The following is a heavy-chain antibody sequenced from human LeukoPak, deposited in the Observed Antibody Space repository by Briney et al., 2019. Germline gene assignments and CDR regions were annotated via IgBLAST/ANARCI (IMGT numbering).Heavy chain of an antibody. CDR2: INPNSGGT. J-gene: IGHJ4*02. D-gene: IGHD3-9*01. CDR1: GYTFSGYY. Sequence: AASVKVSCKASGYTFSGYYIHWVRQAPGQGLEWLGWINPNSGGTKYAQKFQGRVTMARDTSISTAHMELNRLRSDDTAVYYCAREFAVDSPTGYYFDYWGQGTLVTVSS. V-gene: IGHV1-2*02. CDR3: AREFAVDSPTGYYFDY.